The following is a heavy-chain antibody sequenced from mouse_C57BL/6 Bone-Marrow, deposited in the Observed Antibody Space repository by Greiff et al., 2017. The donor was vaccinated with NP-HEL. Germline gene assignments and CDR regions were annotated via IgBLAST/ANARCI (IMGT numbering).Heavy chain of an antibody. V-gene: IGHV1-81*01. J-gene: IGHJ2*01. CDR1: GYTFTSYG. Sequence: QVQLQQSGAVLARPGASVKLSCKASGYTFTSYGISWVKQRTGQGLEWIGEIYPRSGNTYYNEKFKGKATLTADKSSSTAYMELRSLTSEDSAVYFCARLGYWGQGTTLTVSS. CDR2: IYPRSGNT. D-gene: IGHD4-1*01. CDR3: ARLGY.